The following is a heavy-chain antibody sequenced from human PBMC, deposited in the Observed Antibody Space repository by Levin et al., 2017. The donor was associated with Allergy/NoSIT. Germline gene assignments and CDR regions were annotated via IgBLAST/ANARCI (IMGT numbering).Heavy chain of an antibody. CDR3: AKDRWFGEFPHFDY. D-gene: IGHD3-10*01. CDR2: ISGSGGST. Sequence: GESLKISCAASGFTFSSYAMSWVRQAPGKGLEWVSAISGSGGSTYYADSVQGRFTISRDNSKNTLYLQMNSLRAEDTAVYYCAKDRWFGEFPHFDYWGQGTLVTVSS. J-gene: IGHJ4*02. CDR1: GFTFSSYA. V-gene: IGHV3-23*01.